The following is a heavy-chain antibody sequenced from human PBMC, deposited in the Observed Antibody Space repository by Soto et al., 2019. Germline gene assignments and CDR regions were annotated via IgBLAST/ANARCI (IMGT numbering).Heavy chain of an antibody. CDR2: IIPIFGTA. CDR3: ARGGSGKGQGYFDY. D-gene: IGHD3-16*01. Sequence: ASVKVSCKASGGTFSSYAISWVRQAPGQGLEWMGGIIPIFGTANYAQKFQGRVTITADESTSTAYMELSSLRSEDTAVYYCARGGSGKGQGYFDYWGQGTLVTVSS. V-gene: IGHV1-69*13. J-gene: IGHJ4*02. CDR1: GGTFSSYA.